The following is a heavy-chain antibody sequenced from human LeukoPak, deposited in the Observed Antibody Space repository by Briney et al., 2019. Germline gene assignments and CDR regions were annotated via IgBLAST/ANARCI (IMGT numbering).Heavy chain of an antibody. D-gene: IGHD3-16*01. CDR1: GFTFSNYW. J-gene: IGHJ5*02. CDR3: ARDNDRKDDS. CDR2: INSDGINT. V-gene: IGHV3-74*01. Sequence: PGGSLRLSCAASGFTFSNYWMHWVRQAPGKGLVWVSRINSDGINTSYADSMKGRFTISRDNAKNSLYLQMNNLRAEDTAVYYCARDNDRKDDSWGQGTLVTVSS.